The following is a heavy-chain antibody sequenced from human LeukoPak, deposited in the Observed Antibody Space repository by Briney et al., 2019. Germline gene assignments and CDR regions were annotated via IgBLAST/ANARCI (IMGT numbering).Heavy chain of an antibody. CDR3: ARDRRIVGAPIAY. V-gene: IGHV1-2*02. CDR1: GYTFTGYY. Sequence: GESLKISCKGSGYTFTGYYMHWVRQAPGQGLEWMGWINPNSGGTNYAQKFQGRVTMTRDTSISTAYMELSRLRSDDTAVYYCARDRRIVGAPIAYWGQGTLVTVSS. CDR2: INPNSGGT. D-gene: IGHD1-26*01. J-gene: IGHJ4*02.